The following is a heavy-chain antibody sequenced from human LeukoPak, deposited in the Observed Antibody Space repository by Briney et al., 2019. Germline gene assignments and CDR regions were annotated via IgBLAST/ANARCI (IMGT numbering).Heavy chain of an antibody. CDR1: GGSISSYY. CDR2: IFYTGST. D-gene: IGHD2-21*01. V-gene: IGHV4-59*12. CDR3: ARDLFGAEDAMGGFDY. Sequence: KSSETLSLTCTVSGGSISSYYWSWIRQPPGKGLEWVGYIFYTGSTYYNPSLTSRVTILVDTSKNQFSLKLTSVTAADTAVYYCARDLFGAEDAMGGFDYWGQGILVTVS. J-gene: IGHJ4*02.